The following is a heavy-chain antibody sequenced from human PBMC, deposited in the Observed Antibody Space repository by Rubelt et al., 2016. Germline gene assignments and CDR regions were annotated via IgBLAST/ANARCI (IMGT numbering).Heavy chain of an antibody. J-gene: IGHJ5*02. CDR2: ISSSSSYI. Sequence: SMNWVRQAPGKGLEWVSSISSSSSYIYYADSVKGRFTISRANAKNSLYLQMNSLRAEDTAVYYCARDGPQCHSDCFETWFDPWGQGTLVTVSS. D-gene: IGHD2-21*02. V-gene: IGHV3-21*01. CDR3: ARDGPQCHSDCFETWFDP. CDR1: S.